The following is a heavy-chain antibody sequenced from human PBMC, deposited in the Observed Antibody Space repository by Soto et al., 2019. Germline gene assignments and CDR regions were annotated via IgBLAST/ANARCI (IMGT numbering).Heavy chain of an antibody. CDR3: ARVIAYCGGDCYSLGDY. Sequence: QVQLVQSGAEVKKPGASVKVSCKASGYTFTGYYMHWVRQAPGQGLEWMGWINPNSGGTNYAQKFQGRVTMTRDTSISTAYMELSRLRSDDTDVYYCARVIAYCGGDCYSLGDYWGQGTLVTVSS. V-gene: IGHV1-2*02. CDR1: GYTFTGYY. D-gene: IGHD2-21*02. J-gene: IGHJ4*02. CDR2: INPNSGGT.